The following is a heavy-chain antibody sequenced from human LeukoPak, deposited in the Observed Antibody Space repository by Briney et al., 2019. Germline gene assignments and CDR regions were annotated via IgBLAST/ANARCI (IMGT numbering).Heavy chain of an antibody. D-gene: IGHD6-13*01. V-gene: IGHV3-66*01. Sequence: GGSLRLSCAASEFSVGSNYMTWVRQAPGKGLEWVSLIYSGGSTYYADSVKGRFTISRDNSKNTLYLQMNSLRVEDTAVYYCARDLDSSSWYRGFDYWGQGTLVTVSS. CDR3: ARDLDSSSWYRGFDY. J-gene: IGHJ4*02. CDR1: EFSVGSNY. CDR2: IYSGGST.